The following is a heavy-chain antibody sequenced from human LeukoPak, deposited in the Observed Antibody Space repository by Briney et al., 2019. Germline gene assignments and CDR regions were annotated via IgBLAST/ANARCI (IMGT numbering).Heavy chain of an antibody. CDR1: GFTFSSYA. Sequence: GRSLRLSCAASGFTFSSYAMHWVRQAPGKGLEWVAVISYDGSNKYYADSVKGRFTISRDNSKNTLYLQMNSLRAEDTAVYYCASGSYDILTGYYPPGYWGQGTLVTVSS. CDR2: ISYDGSNK. D-gene: IGHD3-9*01. V-gene: IGHV3-30-3*01. J-gene: IGHJ4*02. CDR3: ASGSYDILTGYYPPGY.